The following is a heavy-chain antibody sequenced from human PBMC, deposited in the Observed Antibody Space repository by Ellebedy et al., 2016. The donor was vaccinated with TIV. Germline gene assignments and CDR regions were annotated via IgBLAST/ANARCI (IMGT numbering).Heavy chain of an antibody. Sequence: GGSLRLXCAASGFTFGTYWMSWDRQAPGEGLEWVANINQVGSQIYHVDSVKGRFSISRDNAKNSLYLQMNSLKTEDTAVYYCARAPGSGSRWGQGTLVTVSS. CDR3: ARAPGSGSR. CDR2: INQVGSQI. V-gene: IGHV3-7*03. D-gene: IGHD3-10*01. J-gene: IGHJ4*02. CDR1: GFTFGTYW.